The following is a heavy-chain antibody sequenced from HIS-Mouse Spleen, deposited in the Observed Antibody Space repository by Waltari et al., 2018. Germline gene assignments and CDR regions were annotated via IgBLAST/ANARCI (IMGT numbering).Heavy chain of an antibody. CDR1: GCSISSSSYY. J-gene: IGHJ4*02. Sequence: QLQLQESGPGLVKPSETLSLTCTVSGCSISSSSYYWGWIRHPPGKGLEWIGSIYYSGSTYYNPSLKSRVTISVDTSKNQFSLKLSSVTAADTAVYYCARDSIYCSGGSCQQDYFDYWGQGTLVTVSS. D-gene: IGHD2-15*01. CDR2: IYYSGST. CDR3: ARDSIYCSGGSCQQDYFDY. V-gene: IGHV4-39*07.